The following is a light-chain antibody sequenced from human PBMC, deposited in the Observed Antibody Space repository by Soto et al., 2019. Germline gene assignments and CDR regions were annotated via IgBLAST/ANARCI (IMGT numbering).Light chain of an antibody. CDR1: SSNIGAGYD. CDR3: QSYDSSLSGLL. Sequence: QSVLTQPPSVSGAPGQRVTISCTGSSSNIGAGYDVHWYQQLPGTAPKLLIYGNSKRPSGVPDRFSGSKSGTSASLAITGLQAEDEADYYCQSYDSSLSGLLFGGGTKVTVL. V-gene: IGLV1-40*01. CDR2: GNS. J-gene: IGLJ2*01.